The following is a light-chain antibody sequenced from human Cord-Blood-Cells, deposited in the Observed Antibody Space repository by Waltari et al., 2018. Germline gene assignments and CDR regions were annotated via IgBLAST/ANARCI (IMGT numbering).Light chain of an antibody. CDR1: QSVLYSSNNKYY. CDR2: WAS. J-gene: IGKJ4*01. V-gene: IGKV4-1*01. CDR3: QQYFSTPLT. Sequence: QSVLYSSNNKYYLAWYQQKPGQPPKLLIYWASTRESGVPDRFSGSGSGTDFTLTISSLQAEDVAVYYCQQYFSTPLTFGGGTKVEIK.